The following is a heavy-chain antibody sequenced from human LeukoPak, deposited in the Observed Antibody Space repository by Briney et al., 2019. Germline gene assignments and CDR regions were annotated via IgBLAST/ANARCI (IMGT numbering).Heavy chain of an antibody. V-gene: IGHV1-69*04. CDR2: IIPILGIA. CDR1: GGTFSSYA. J-gene: IGHJ4*02. Sequence: SVKVSCKASGGTFSSYAISWVRQAPGQGLEWMGRIIPILGIANYAQKFQGRVTITADKSTSTAYMELSSLRSEDTAVYYCARQYSSGWYFDYWGQGTLVTVSS. CDR3: ARQYSSGWYFDY. D-gene: IGHD6-19*01.